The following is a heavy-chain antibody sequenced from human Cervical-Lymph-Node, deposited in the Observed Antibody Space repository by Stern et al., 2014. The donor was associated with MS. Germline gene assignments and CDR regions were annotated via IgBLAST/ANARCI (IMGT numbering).Heavy chain of an antibody. CDR2: IIPLFGAA. CDR3: ARDEIGQTTTHYYYYGMDV. J-gene: IGHJ6*02. CDR1: GGTFSSQA. Sequence: VKLGQSGAEVKKPGSSVKVSCKASGGTFSSQAISWVRQAPGQGLEWLGGIIPLFGAAHYAQKLQGRVTITADESTTTVYMELRSLRSEDTAVYYCARDEIGQTTTHYYYYGMDVWGQGTTVTVSS. V-gene: IGHV1-69*01. D-gene: IGHD1-1*01.